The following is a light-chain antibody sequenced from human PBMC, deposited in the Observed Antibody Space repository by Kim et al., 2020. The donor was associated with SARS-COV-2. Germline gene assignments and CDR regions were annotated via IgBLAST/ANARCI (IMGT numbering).Light chain of an antibody. CDR1: SSNIGAGYD. Sequence: RVTNSGTGSSSNIGAGYDVHWYQQLPGTAPKLLIYVNTNRPSGVPDLFSGSKSGTSASLAITGLQAEDEADYYCQSYDSSLSGSVIFGGGTQLTVL. CDR3: QSYDSSLSGSVI. J-gene: IGLJ2*01. CDR2: VNT. V-gene: IGLV1-40*01.